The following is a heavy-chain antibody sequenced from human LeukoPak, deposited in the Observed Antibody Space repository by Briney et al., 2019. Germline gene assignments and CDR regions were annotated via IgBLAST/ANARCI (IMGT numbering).Heavy chain of an antibody. CDR3: ARDLKIAAADYYFDY. CDR2: ISNDGYDK. J-gene: IGHJ4*02. D-gene: IGHD6-13*01. Sequence: GRSLRLSCAASGFTYNICAMHWVRQAPGKGLEWVAVISNDGYDKYNADSVKGRFTISRDNSKNTLYLQMNSLRPEDTAVYYCARDLKIAAADYYFDYWGRGTLVTVSS. V-gene: IGHV3-30-3*01. CDR1: GFTYNICA.